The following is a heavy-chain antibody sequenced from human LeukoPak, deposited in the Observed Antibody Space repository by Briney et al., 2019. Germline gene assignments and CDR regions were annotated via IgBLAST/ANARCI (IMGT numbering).Heavy chain of an antibody. CDR1: GYSFTSYW. V-gene: IGHV5-51*01. J-gene: IGHJ4*02. Sequence: KGGESLKISCKGSGYSFTSYWIGWVRQMPGKGLEWMGIIYPGDSDTRYSPSFQGQVTISADKSIITAYLQWSSLKASDTAMYYCARSPHDYGDRHYDYWGQGTLVTVSS. CDR2: IYPGDSDT. D-gene: IGHD4-17*01. CDR3: ARSPHDYGDRHYDY.